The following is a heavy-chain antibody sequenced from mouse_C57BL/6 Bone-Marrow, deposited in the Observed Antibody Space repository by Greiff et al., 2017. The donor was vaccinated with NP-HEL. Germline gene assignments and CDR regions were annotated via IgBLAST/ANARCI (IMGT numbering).Heavy chain of an antibody. D-gene: IGHD1-1*01. J-gene: IGHJ2*01. CDR1: GYTFTSYW. CDR2: IDPSDMYT. V-gene: IGHV1-69*01. Sequence: QVQLQQPGAELVMPGASVKLSCKASGYTFTSYWMPWVKQRPGQGLEWIGEIDPSDMYTNYNQKFKGKSTSTVDKSSSTAYMQLSSLTSEDSAVYYCARGLLLHFDYWGQGTTLTVSS. CDR3: ARGLLLHFDY.